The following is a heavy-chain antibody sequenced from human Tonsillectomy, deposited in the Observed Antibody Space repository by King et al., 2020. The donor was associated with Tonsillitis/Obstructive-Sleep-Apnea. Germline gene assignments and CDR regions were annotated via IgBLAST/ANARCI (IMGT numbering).Heavy chain of an antibody. CDR3: ARTSLDYGDYEFTYYMDV. D-gene: IGHD4-17*01. Sequence: QLQESGPGLVKPSETLSLTCTVSDDSISSYYWSWIRPPPGKGLEWIAYIYYSGTTNYNPSLKNRVTIPLDTSKNQFSLKLSSVTAADTAVYYCARTSLDYGDYEFTYYMDVWGKGTTVSVSS. CDR2: IYYSGTT. J-gene: IGHJ6*03. V-gene: IGHV4-59*01. CDR1: DDSISSYY.